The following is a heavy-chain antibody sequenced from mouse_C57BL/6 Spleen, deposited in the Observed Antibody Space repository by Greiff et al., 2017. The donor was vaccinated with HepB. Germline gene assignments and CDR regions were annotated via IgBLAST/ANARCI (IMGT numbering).Heavy chain of an antibody. Sequence: QVTLKVSGPGILQSSQTLSLTCSFSGFSLSTSGMGVGWFRQPSGKGLEWLAHIYCDDDKRYNPSLKSRLTNSKDTSSNQVFLKITSVATADTATYYCARGAQDYYGSSAYAMDYWGQGTSVTVSS. CDR1: GFSLSTSGMG. CDR3: ARGAQDYYGSSAYAMDY. CDR2: IYCDDDK. J-gene: IGHJ4*01. V-gene: IGHV8-12*01. D-gene: IGHD1-1*01.